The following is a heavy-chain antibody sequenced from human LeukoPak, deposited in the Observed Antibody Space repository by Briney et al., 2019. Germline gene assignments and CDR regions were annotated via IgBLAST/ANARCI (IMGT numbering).Heavy chain of an antibody. V-gene: IGHV3-48*02. D-gene: IGHD3-10*01. CDR2: ISGSGDAK. CDR1: GFTFSSYS. CDR3: AEMWVGDLPRS. Sequence: GGSLRLSCAASGFTFSSYSMNWVRQAPGKGLEWVSYISGSGDAKYYADSVKGRFTISRDNAENSVSLQMNSLRDEDTAVYYCAEMWVGDLPRSWGQGTLVTVSS. J-gene: IGHJ4*02.